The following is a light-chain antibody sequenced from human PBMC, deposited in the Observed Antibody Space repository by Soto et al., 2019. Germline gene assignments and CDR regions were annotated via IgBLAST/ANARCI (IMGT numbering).Light chain of an antibody. J-gene: IGKJ4*01. CDR2: GAF. Sequence: EIVMTQSPATPSVSPGERATLSCRASQSISSDLAWYQQKAGQAPRLLIFGAFTRATGIPARFSGSGSGTDFTLTTSSLQSEDFAVYDGQHFKTWPFTFGGGTTVEI. V-gene: IGKV3-15*01. CDR3: QHFKTWPFT. CDR1: QSISSD.